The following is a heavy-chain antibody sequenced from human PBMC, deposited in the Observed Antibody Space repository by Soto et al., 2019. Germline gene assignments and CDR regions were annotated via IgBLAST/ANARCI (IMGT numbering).Heavy chain of an antibody. CDR1: GFTFSSYA. D-gene: IGHD6-6*01. CDR2: ISGSGGVT. Sequence: PGGSLRLSCAASGFTFSSYAMSWVRQAPGKGLEWVSSISGSGGVTYYADSVKGRFTISRDNSKNTLYLQMNSLRAEDTAVYYCARDQYSSSSDYFYYGMDVWGLGTTVTVSS. J-gene: IGHJ6*02. CDR3: ARDQYSSSSDYFYYGMDV. V-gene: IGHV3-23*01.